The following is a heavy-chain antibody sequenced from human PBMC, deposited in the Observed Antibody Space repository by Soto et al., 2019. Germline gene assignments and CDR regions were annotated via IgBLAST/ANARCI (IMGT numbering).Heavy chain of an antibody. CDR3: AKDRNYPRDQFHY. Sequence: EVQLLESGGGLVQPGGSLRLSCAASGFTFSTYALSWVRQALGKGLEWVSAISANGQGIYYADSVRGRFTISRDNSKNTIFLHMDSLRAEDTAVYYCAKDRNYPRDQFHYWGQGTLVTVSS. CDR2: ISANGQGI. V-gene: IGHV3-23*01. D-gene: IGHD1-7*01. CDR1: GFTFSTYA. J-gene: IGHJ4*02.